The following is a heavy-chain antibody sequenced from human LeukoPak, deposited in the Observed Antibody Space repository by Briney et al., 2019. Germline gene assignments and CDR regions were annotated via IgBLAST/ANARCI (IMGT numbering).Heavy chain of an antibody. V-gene: IGHV3-74*01. D-gene: IGHD3-22*01. CDR3: ANRNYYAKSDYYSYYFDY. CDR2: INGGESST. Sequence: GGSLRLSCAASGFTFSSYGMHWVRQAPGKGLVWVSRINGGESSTVYADSVKGRFTISRDNAKNTLYLQMNSLRAEDTAVYYCANRNYYAKSDYYSYYFDYWGQGTLVTVSS. CDR1: GFTFSSYG. J-gene: IGHJ4*02.